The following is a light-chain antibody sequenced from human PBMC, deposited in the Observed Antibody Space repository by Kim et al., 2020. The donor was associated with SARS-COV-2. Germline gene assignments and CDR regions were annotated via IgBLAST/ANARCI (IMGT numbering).Light chain of an antibody. Sequence: VSPGQTASITCSGDKLADNLAFWYQQKPGQSPVVFLYQAIQRPSGIPELFSGSNSGNTATLTISVTQTMDEADYYCQAWDSSTAVFGTGTKVTVL. J-gene: IGLJ1*01. V-gene: IGLV3-1*01. CDR2: QAI. CDR3: QAWDSSTAV. CDR1: KLADNL.